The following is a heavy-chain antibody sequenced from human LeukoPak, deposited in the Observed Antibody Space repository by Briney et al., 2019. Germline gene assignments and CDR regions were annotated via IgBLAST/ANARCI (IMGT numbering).Heavy chain of an antibody. CDR1: GFTFNTYT. Sequence: GGSLRLSCAASGFTFNTYTMNWVRQAPGKGLEWVSSISSGSGSMFYIDSVRGRFTISRENAQNSLYLQMNSLRAEDTAVYYCARDLTTAAKVFDYWGQGTLVTVCS. CDR2: ISSGSGSM. V-gene: IGHV3-21*01. J-gene: IGHJ4*02. D-gene: IGHD5-18*01. CDR3: ARDLTTAAKVFDY.